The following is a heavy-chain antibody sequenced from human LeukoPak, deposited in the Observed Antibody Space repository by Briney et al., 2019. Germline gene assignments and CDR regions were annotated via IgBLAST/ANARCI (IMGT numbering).Heavy chain of an antibody. CDR3: ARDPYDFWSGYPFDY. CDR1: GYTFTGYY. V-gene: IGHV1-2*02. D-gene: IGHD3-3*01. Sequence: ASVKVSCKASGYTFTGYYMHWVRQAPGQGLEWMGWINPNSGGTNYAQKFQGRVTMTRDTSISTAYMELSRLRSDDTAVYYCARDPYDFWSGYPFDYWSQGTLVTVSS. J-gene: IGHJ4*02. CDR2: INPNSGGT.